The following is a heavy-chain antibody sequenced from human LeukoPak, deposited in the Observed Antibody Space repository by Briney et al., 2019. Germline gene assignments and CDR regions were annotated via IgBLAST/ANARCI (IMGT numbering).Heavy chain of an antibody. CDR1: GYTFTSYG. Sequence: GASVKVSCKASGYTFTSYGISWVRQAPGQGLEWMGWISAYNGNTNYAQKLQGRVTMTTDTSTSTAYMELRSLRSDDTAVYYCARDSHPFGDYEFDPWGQGTLVTVSS. D-gene: IGHD3-10*01. J-gene: IGHJ5*02. V-gene: IGHV1-18*01. CDR2: ISAYNGNT. CDR3: ARDSHPFGDYEFDP.